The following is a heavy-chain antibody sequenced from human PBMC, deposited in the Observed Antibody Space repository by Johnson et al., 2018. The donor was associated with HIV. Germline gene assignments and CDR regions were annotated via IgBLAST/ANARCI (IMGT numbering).Heavy chain of an antibody. J-gene: IGHJ3*02. Sequence: QVHLVESGGGVVQPGGSLRLSCAASGFSFSSYGIHWVRQAPGKGLEWVAFTQYDGSNKYYADSVKGRFTISRDNSKKTVYLQMNSLRAEDTAVYYCAKETRDSRSAFDIWGQGTMVTVPS. CDR3: AKETRDSRSAFDI. CDR2: TQYDGSNK. V-gene: IGHV3-30*02. D-gene: IGHD3-22*01. CDR1: GFSFSSYG.